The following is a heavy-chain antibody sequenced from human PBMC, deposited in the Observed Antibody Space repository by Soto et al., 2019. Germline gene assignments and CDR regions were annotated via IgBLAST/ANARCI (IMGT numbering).Heavy chain of an antibody. J-gene: IGHJ6*02. CDR3: ARVGPFWSGYSSHYYYYGMDV. CDR2: ISSSSSYI. Sequence: PGGSLRLSRAASGFTFSSYSMNWVRQAPGKGLEWVSSISSSSSYIYYADSVKGRFTISRDNAKNSLYLQMNSLRAEDTAVYYCARVGPFWSGYSSHYYYYGMDVWGQGTTVTVSS. CDR1: GFTFSSYS. D-gene: IGHD3-3*01. V-gene: IGHV3-21*01.